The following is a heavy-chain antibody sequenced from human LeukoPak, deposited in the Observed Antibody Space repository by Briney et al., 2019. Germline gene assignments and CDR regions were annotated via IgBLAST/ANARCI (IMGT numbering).Heavy chain of an antibody. D-gene: IGHD3-22*01. Sequence: QPGGSLRLSCAASGFTVSSNYMSWVRQAPGKGLEWVSVIFSGGTTYNADSVKGRFTISRDNSKNTLDVQMNSLRAEDTAVYYCARYYDSSGRTPGGIDIWGQGTMVTVSS. V-gene: IGHV3-53*01. CDR1: GFTVSSNY. J-gene: IGHJ3*02. CDR3: ARYYDSSGRTPGGIDI. CDR2: IFSGGTT.